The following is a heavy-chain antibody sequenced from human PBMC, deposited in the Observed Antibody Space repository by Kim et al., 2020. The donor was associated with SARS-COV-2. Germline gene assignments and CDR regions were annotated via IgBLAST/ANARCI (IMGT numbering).Heavy chain of an antibody. V-gene: IGHV3-15*01. D-gene: IGHD2-2*02. Sequence: YAAPVKGQFTISRDDSEIMVYLQMNTLKTEDTAVYYCTIDVPTARPQIDYWGQGTLVTVSS. CDR3: TIDVPTARPQIDY. J-gene: IGHJ4*02.